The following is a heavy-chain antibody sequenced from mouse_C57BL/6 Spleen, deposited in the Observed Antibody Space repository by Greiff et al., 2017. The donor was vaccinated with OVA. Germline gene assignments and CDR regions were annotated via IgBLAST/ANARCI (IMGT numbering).Heavy chain of an antibody. CDR1: GYTFPSYW. D-gene: IGHD2-5*01. V-gene: IGHV1-53*01. CDR2: INPSNGGT. J-gene: IGHJ3*01. CDR3: ARSNYSNYGFAY. Sequence: QVQLQQPGTELVKPGASVKLSCKASGYTFPSYWMHWVKQRPGQGLEWIGNINPSNGGTNYNEKFKSKATLTVDKSSSTAYMQLSSLTSEDSAVYYCARSNYSNYGFAYWGQGTLVTVSA.